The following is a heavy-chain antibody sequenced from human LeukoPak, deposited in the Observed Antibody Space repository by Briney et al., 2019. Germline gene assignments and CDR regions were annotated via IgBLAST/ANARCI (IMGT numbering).Heavy chain of an antibody. CDR2: ISWNSGSI. Sequence: QSGGSLRLSCAACGFTFDDYAMHWVRQAPGKGLEWVSGISWNSGSIGYVDSVKGRFTISRDNAKNSLYLQMNSLRPEDTALYYCAKGLEVLWLAAGFDFWGQGTLVTVSS. D-gene: IGHD1-1*01. CDR3: AKGLEVLWLAAGFDF. J-gene: IGHJ4*02. V-gene: IGHV3-9*01. CDR1: GFTFDDYA.